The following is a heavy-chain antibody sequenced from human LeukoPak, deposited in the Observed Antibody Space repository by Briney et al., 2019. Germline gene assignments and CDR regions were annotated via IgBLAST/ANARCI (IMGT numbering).Heavy chain of an antibody. CDR2: INPNTGGT. Sequence: GASVKVSCKASGYTFTNYYMHWVRQAPGQGLEWMGWINPNTGGTNYAQKFQGRVTMTRDTSISTAYMELSSLRSEDTAVYYCARDGWLRFLGSFDPWGQGTLVTVSS. V-gene: IGHV1-2*02. D-gene: IGHD5-12*01. CDR1: GYTFTNYY. CDR3: ARDGWLRFLGSFDP. J-gene: IGHJ5*02.